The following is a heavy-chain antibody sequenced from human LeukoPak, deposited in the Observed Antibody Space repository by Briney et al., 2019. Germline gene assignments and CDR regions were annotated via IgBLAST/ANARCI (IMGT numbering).Heavy chain of an antibody. CDR1: GFTFSSYA. CDR3: ARSIVGATLVDY. J-gene: IGHJ4*02. V-gene: IGHV3-30*04. CDR2: ISYDGSNK. D-gene: IGHD1-26*01. Sequence: GRSLRLSCAASGFTFSSYAMHWVRQAPGKGLEWVAVISYDGSNKYYADSVKGRFTISRDNSKNTLYLQMNSLRAEDTAVYYCARSIVGATLVDYCGQGTLVTVSS.